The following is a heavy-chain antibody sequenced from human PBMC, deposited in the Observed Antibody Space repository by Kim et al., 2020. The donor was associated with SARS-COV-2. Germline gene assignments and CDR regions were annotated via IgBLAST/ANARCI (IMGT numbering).Heavy chain of an antibody. CDR3: ARELRYFDWSPPNWFDP. Sequence: SETLSLTCAVYGGSFSGYYWSWIRQPPGKGLEWIGEINHSGSTNYNPSLKSRVTISVDTSKNQFSLKLSSVTAADTAVYYCARELRYFDWSPPNWFDPWGQGTLVTVSS. D-gene: IGHD3-9*01. CDR2: INHSGST. CDR1: GGSFSGYY. J-gene: IGHJ5*02. V-gene: IGHV4-34*01.